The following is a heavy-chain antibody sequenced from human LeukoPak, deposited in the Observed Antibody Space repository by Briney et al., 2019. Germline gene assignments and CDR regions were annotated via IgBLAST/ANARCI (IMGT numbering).Heavy chain of an antibody. D-gene: IGHD2-8*01. V-gene: IGHV4-34*01. CDR2: INQSGST. J-gene: IGHJ5*02. CDR3: ASRIRYCTNGVCSNWFDP. Sequence: SETLSLXCAVYGGSLSGNYWSWSRQPPGKRLECIGEINQSGSTNYNPSLKSRATIPVDTSKNQFSLKLSSVTAADTAVYYAASRIRYCTNGVCSNWFDPWGQGTLVTVSS. CDR1: GGSLSGNY.